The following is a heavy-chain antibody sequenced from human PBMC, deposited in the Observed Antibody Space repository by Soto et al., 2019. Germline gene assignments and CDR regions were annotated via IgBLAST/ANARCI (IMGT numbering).Heavy chain of an antibody. CDR1: GFTFSSYG. CDR2: ISGSGGST. D-gene: IGHD6-13*01. Sequence: PGGSLRLSCAASGFTFSSYGMHWVRQAPGKGLEWVSAISGSGGSTYYADSVKGRFTISRDNSKNTLYLQMNSLRAEDTAVYYCAKEVLAAGYRTLHYFDYWGQGTLVTVSS. CDR3: AKEVLAAGYRTLHYFDY. J-gene: IGHJ4*02. V-gene: IGHV3-23*01.